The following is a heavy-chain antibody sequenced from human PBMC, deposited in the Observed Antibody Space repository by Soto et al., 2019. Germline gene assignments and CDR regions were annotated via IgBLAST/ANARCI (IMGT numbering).Heavy chain of an antibody. CDR2: ISGSGGST. CDR3: AKDGVTYYDFWSGPLLDYYYYYGMDV. J-gene: IGHJ6*02. V-gene: IGHV3-23*01. Sequence: GGSLRLSCAASGFTFSSYAMSWVRQAPGKGLEWVSAISGSGGSTYYADSVKGRFTISRDNSKNTLYLQMNSLRAEDTAVYYCAKDGVTYYDFWSGPLLDYYYYYGMDVWGQGTTVTVSS. D-gene: IGHD3-3*01. CDR1: GFTFSSYA.